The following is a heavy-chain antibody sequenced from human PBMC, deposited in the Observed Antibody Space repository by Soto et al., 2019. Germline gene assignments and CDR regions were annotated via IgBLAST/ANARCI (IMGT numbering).Heavy chain of an antibody. J-gene: IGHJ3*02. CDR3: ARPLYYDSSGYYYVAAFDI. Sequence: GESLKISCKGSGYSFTSYWISWVRQMPGKGREWMGRIDPSDSYTNYSPSFQGHVTISADKSISTAYLQWSSLKASDTAMYCCARPLYYDSSGYYYVAAFDIWGQGTMVTVSS. V-gene: IGHV5-10-1*01. D-gene: IGHD3-22*01. CDR2: IDPSDSYT. CDR1: GYSFTSYW.